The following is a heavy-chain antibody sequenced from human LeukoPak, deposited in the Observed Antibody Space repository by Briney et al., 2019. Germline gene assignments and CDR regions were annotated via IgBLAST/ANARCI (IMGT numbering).Heavy chain of an antibody. Sequence: SQTLSLTCAISGDSVSINSAVWNWIRQSPSRGLEWLGRTYYRSKWYNDYAISVKSRITINPYTSKNQFSLQLNSVTPEDTAMYYCTRGGAAAGFDYWGQGTLVTVSS. CDR2: TYYRSKWYN. V-gene: IGHV6-1*01. D-gene: IGHD6-13*01. CDR1: GDSVSINSAV. CDR3: TRGGAAAGFDY. J-gene: IGHJ4*02.